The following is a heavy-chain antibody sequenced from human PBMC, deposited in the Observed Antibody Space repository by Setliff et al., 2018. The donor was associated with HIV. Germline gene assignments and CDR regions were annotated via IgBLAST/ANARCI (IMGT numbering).Heavy chain of an antibody. Sequence: SVKVSCKASGYTFTSYGISWVRQAPGQGLEWMGSIFPILAITNYAQKFQGRVTITADKSTSTAYMELSSLRSEDTAVYYCARSSIAAAGAYYYYMDVWGKGTTVTVSS. CDR2: IFPILAIT. V-gene: IGHV1-69*04. D-gene: IGHD6-13*01. J-gene: IGHJ6*03. CDR1: GYTFTSYG. CDR3: ARSSIAAAGAYYYYMDV.